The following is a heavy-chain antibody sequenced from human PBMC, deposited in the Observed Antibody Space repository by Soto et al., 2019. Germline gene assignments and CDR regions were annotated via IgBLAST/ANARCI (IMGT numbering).Heavy chain of an antibody. J-gene: IGHJ4*02. CDR1: GGSFSGYY. D-gene: IGHD3-10*01. CDR2: INHSGST. V-gene: IGHV4-34*01. CDR3: ARGSSITMVRGVISHLYYFDY. Sequence: PSETLSLTCAVYGGSFSGYYWGWIRQPPGKGLEWIGEINHSGSTNYNPSLKSRVTISVDTSKNQFSLKLSSVTAADTAVYYCARGSSITMVRGVISHLYYFDYWGQGTLVTVSS.